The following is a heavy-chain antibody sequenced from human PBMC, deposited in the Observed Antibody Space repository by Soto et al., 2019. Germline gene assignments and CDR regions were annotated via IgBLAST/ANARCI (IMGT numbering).Heavy chain of an antibody. CDR2: IKSKTDGGTT. CDR1: GFTFSNAW. J-gene: IGHJ5*02. V-gene: IGHV3-15*07. Sequence: GGSLRLSCAASGFTFSNAWMNWVRQAPGKGLEWVGRIKSKTDGGTTDYAAPVKGRFTISRDDSKNTLYLQMNSLKTEETAVYYCTTGVTIFGVVIIGDGWFDPWGQGTLVTVSS. D-gene: IGHD3-3*01. CDR3: TTGVTIFGVVIIGDGWFDP.